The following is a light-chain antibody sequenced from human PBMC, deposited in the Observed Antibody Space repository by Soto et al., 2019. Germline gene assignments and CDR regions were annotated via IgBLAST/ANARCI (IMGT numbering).Light chain of an antibody. V-gene: IGKV3-11*01. CDR1: QSVSTS. CDR3: QVRDVWPT. Sequence: IVLTQSPATLSLSPGERAALSCRASQSVSTSLAWYQHKPGQAPRLIIYDASKRAPGIPARFSGRGSGTDFTLTISSLEPEDFAVYYWQVRDVWPTFGQGTKVEIK. J-gene: IGKJ1*01. CDR2: DAS.